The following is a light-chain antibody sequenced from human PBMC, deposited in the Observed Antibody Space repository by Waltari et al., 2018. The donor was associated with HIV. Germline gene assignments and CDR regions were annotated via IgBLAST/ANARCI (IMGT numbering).Light chain of an antibody. CDR2: DVN. CDR1: SSDVGGYNY. J-gene: IGLJ3*02. Sequence: QSALTQPRSMSGSPGQSVTISCTGTSSDVGGYNYVSWYQQHPGKAPKLMIFDVNKRHPGVPDRFSGSKSGNTASLTISGLQAEDEADYYCCSYADNYTWVFGGGTKLTVL. CDR3: CSYADNYTWV. V-gene: IGLV2-11*01.